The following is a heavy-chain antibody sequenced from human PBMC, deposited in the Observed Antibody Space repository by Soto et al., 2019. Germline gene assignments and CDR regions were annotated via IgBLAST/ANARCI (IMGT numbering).Heavy chain of an antibody. D-gene: IGHD2-2*01. CDR2: ISGNGDST. CDR3: AQDEGCCTSTTCYEMGHFGC. V-gene: IGHV3-23*01. Sequence: GGSLRLSCAPSGFIFRNYAVSWVRQAPGKGLEWVSTISGNGDSTYYADSVKGRFTISRDNSKNTLYLQMNDLRAGDTALYYCAQDEGCCTSTTCYEMGHFGCWGQGTLVTVSS. J-gene: IGHJ4*02. CDR1: GFIFRNYA.